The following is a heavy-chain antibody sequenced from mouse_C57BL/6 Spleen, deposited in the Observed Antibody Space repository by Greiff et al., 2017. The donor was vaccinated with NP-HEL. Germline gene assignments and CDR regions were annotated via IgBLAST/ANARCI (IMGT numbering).Heavy chain of an antibody. V-gene: IGHV5-17*01. CDR3: ARGRLRDFDY. Sequence: EVQVVESGGGLVKPGGSLKLSCAASGFTFSDYGMHWVRQAPEKGLEWVAYISSGSSTIYYADTVKGRFTISRDNAKNTLFLQMTSLRSEDTAMYYCARGRLRDFDYWGQGTTLTVSS. CDR2: ISSGSSTI. CDR1: GFTFSDYG. J-gene: IGHJ2*01. D-gene: IGHD2-4*01.